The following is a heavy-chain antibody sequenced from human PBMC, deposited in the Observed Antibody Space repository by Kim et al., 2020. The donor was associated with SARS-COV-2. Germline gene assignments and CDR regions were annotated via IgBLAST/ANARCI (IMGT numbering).Heavy chain of an antibody. CDR1: GFTFSSYG. V-gene: IGHV3-30*18. CDR2: ISYDGSNK. D-gene: IGHD3-3*01. J-gene: IGHJ4*02. Sequence: GGSLRLSCAASGFTFSSYGMHWVRQAPGKGLEWVAVISYDGSNKYYADSVKGRFTISRDNSKNTLYLQMNSLRAEDTAVYYCAKTPFGLHDFCSFYFYYWGQRGLGTVSS. CDR3: AKTPFGLHDFCSFYFYY.